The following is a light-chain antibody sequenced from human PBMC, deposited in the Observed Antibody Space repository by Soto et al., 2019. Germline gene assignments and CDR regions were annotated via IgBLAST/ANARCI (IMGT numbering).Light chain of an antibody. CDR3: QQYGDSPLT. V-gene: IGKV3-20*01. CDR1: QSASGSY. J-gene: IGKJ4*01. Sequence: EIVLTQSPGTLSLSPGERATLSCRASQSASGSYLAWYQQKPGQAPRLLIYGASSRATGIPDRFSGSGSGTDFTLTISRLEPEDFAVYHCQQYGDSPLTFGGGTKVDIK. CDR2: GAS.